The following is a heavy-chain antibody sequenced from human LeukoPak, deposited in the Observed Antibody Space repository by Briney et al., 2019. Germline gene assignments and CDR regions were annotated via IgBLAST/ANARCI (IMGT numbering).Heavy chain of an antibody. Sequence: SVKVSCKASGGTFSSYAISWVRQAPGQGLEWMGRIIPILGIANYAQKFQGRVTITADKSTGTAYMELSSLRSEDTAVYYCASLAYYYDSSGYYPEYWGQGTLVTVSS. J-gene: IGHJ4*02. CDR2: IIPILGIA. D-gene: IGHD3-22*01. CDR1: GGTFSSYA. V-gene: IGHV1-69*04. CDR3: ASLAYYYDSSGYYPEY.